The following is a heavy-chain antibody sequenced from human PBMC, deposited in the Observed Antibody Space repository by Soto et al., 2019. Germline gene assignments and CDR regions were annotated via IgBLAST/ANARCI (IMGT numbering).Heavy chain of an antibody. J-gene: IGHJ4*02. Sequence: WTWLRQTPRKELQWIGYVYTSGSTKYNSSLKSRVTISLDASNSQFSLTMSSVTAADTGVYYCAREVVGNTWPGIFDSWGRGTLVVVSS. CDR3: AREVVGNTWPGIFDS. V-gene: IGHV4-4*08. CDR2: VYTSGST.